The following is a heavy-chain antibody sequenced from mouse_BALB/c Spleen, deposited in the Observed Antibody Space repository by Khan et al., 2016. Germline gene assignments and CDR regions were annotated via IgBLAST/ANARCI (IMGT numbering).Heavy chain of an antibody. CDR1: GYAFTNYL. Sequence: QVQLQQSGAELVRPGTSVKVSCNASGYAFTNYLIEWVKQRPGQGLVWIGVINPGSGGTNYNEKFKGKATLTADKSSNTAYMQLNSLTSDNSAVYFCARNYGSSHWYFDVWGAGTTVTVSS. D-gene: IGHD1-1*01. CDR2: INPGSGGT. V-gene: IGHV1-54*01. J-gene: IGHJ1*01. CDR3: ARNYGSSHWYFDV.